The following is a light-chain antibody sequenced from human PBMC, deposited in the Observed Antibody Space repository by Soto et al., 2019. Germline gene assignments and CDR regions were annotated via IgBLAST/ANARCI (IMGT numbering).Light chain of an antibody. Sequence: EIVLTQSPGTLSLSPGERATLSCRASQSIYSNYLAWYQQKPGQAPRLLIYGASTRITGIPDRFSGSGSGTDFTLTISRLEPEDFAVYYCQHYVNSPRTFGQGTKLEIK. V-gene: IGKV3-20*01. J-gene: IGKJ1*01. CDR2: GAS. CDR1: QSIYSNY. CDR3: QHYVNSPRT.